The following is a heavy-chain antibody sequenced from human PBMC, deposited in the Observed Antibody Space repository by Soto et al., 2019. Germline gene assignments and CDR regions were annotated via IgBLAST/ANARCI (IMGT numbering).Heavy chain of an antibody. D-gene: IGHD3-10*01. Sequence: QVQLVQSRGEVKKPGASVKVSCKASGYTFTGYYIHWMRQAPGQGLEWMGWIHPDSGDTSYAQKFQGWVTMTRDTSISTAYLELSRLKSDDTAVYYYARVNYYGSGNDYFYGMDVWGHGTTVTVSS. V-gene: IGHV1-2*04. CDR3: ARVNYYGSGNDYFYGMDV. CDR1: GYTFTGYY. J-gene: IGHJ6*02. CDR2: IHPDSGDT.